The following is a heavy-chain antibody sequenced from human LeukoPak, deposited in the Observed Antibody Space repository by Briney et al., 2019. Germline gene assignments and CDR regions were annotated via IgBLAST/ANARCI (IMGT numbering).Heavy chain of an antibody. V-gene: IGHV3-21*06. CDR3: ARIDAFDI. Sequence: GGSLRLSCAASGFTLCKYKMKWVCQAPGKGLEWVSYISSRGSYTYYADSVKGLFTISRDNAKNSLYLQMNSLRAEDTAVYYCARIDAFDIWGQGTMVTVSS. CDR1: GFTLCKYK. J-gene: IGHJ3*02. CDR2: ISSRGSYT.